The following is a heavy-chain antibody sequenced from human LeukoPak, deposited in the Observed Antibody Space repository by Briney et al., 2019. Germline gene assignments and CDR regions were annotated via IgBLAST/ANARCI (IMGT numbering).Heavy chain of an antibody. Sequence: SETLSLTCTVSGGSISSSSYYWGWIRQPPGKGVEWIGEINHSGSTNYNPSRKSRVTISVDTSKNQFSLKLSSVTAADTAVYYCARGSLITIFGVGYDAFDIWGQGTMVTVSS. CDR2: INHSGST. J-gene: IGHJ3*02. D-gene: IGHD3-3*01. CDR1: GGSISSSSYY. CDR3: ARGSLITIFGVGYDAFDI. V-gene: IGHV4-39*07.